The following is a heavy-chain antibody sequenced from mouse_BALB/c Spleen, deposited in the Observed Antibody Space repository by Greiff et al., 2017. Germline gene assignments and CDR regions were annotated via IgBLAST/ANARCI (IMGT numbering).Heavy chain of an antibody. J-gene: IGHJ4*01. CDR1: GDSITSGY. CDR2: ISYSGST. D-gene: IGHD2-3*01. Sequence: EVQLVESGPSLVKPSQTLSLTCSVTGDSITSGYWNWIRKFPGNKLEYMGYISYSGSTYYNPSLKSRISITRDTSKNQYYLHLNSVTTEDTATYYCARRQIYDGYYAMDYWGQGTSVTVSS. V-gene: IGHV3-8*02. CDR3: ARRQIYDGYYAMDY.